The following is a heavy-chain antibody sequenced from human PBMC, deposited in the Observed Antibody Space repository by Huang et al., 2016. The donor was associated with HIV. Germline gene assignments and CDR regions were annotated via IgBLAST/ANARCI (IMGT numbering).Heavy chain of an antibody. V-gene: IGHV5-51*01. CDR2: IFPGDSDT. CDR3: ARRFSSSSGYFDY. J-gene: IGHJ4*02. Sequence: VQLVQSGAEVKQPGESLKISCKGSGYSFSSYWIAWVRQMPGKGLEWNGIIFPGDSDTTASPSVEGQVTISADKSIGTAYLQWSSLKASDTAMYYCARRFSSSSGYFDYWGQGSLVTVSS. D-gene: IGHD6-6*01. CDR1: GYSFSSYW.